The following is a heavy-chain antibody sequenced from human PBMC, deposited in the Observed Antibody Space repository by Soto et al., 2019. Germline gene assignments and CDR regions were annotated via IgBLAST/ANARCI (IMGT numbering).Heavy chain of an antibody. D-gene: IGHD3-9*01. V-gene: IGHV1-58*02. CDR2: IVVGSGNT. CDR3: AAGGTPLTYYDILTGYHTPAAIDI. J-gene: IGHJ3*02. Sequence: ASVKVSCKASGFTFTSSAMQWVRQARGQRLEWIGWIVVGSGNTNYAQKFQERVTITRDMSTSTAYMELSSLRSEDTAVYYCAAGGTPLTYYDILTGYHTPAAIDIWGQGTMVTVSS. CDR1: GFTFTSSA.